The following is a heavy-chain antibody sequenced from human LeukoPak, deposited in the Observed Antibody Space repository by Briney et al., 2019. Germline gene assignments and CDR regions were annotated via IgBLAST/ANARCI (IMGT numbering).Heavy chain of an antibody. Sequence: ASVKVSCKASGYTFTSYGISWVRQAPGQGLEWMGWISAYNGNTNYAQKLQGRVTMTTDTSTSTAYMELRSLRSDDTAVYYCAREYCSSTRCYDLESSTIYYMDVWGKGTTVTVSS. J-gene: IGHJ6*03. CDR3: AREYCSSTRCYDLESSTIYYMDV. CDR1: GYTFTSYG. CDR2: ISAYNGNT. V-gene: IGHV1-18*01. D-gene: IGHD2-2*01.